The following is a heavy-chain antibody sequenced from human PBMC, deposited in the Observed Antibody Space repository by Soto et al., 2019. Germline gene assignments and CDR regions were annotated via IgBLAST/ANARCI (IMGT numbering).Heavy chain of an antibody. D-gene: IGHD5-12*01. CDR2: ISYDGSNK. CDR1: GFTFSSYG. CDR3: AKAWGYIPDYYYYGMDV. V-gene: IGHV3-30*18. Sequence: QVQLVESGGGVVQPGRSLRLSCAASGFTFSSYGMHWVRQAPGKGLEWVAVISYDGSNKYYADSVKGRFTISRDNSKNTRYLQMNSLKAEDTAVYYCAKAWGYIPDYYYYGMDVWGQGTTVTVSS. J-gene: IGHJ6*02.